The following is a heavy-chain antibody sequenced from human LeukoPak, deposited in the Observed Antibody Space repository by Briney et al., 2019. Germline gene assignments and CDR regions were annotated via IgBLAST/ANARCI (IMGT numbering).Heavy chain of an antibody. CDR3: ARGVIRHRHYYYMDV. V-gene: IGHV4-34*01. J-gene: IGHJ6*03. CDR1: GGSFSGYY. Sequence: SETLSLTCAVYGGSFSGYYWSWIRQPPGKGLEWIGEINHSGSTNYNPSLKSRVTISVDTSKNQFSLKLSSVTAADTAMYYCARGVIRHRHYYYMDVWGKGTTVTVSS. D-gene: IGHD2/OR15-2a*01. CDR2: INHSGST.